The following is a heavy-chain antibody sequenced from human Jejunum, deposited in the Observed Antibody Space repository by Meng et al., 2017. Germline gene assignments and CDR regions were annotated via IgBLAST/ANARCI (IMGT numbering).Heavy chain of an antibody. Sequence: EVQLVGVGGGLVQPGGSLRLSCAASGFTFSISSMSWVRQAPWKGLEWVSTFAANNSTYYAESVKGRFTISRDNSKNTLSLQMNSLRAEDTAVYYCAKLTSFWGQGTLVTVSS. J-gene: IGHJ4*02. D-gene: IGHD3-16*01. CDR2: FAANNST. CDR3: AKLTSF. CDR1: GFTFSISS. V-gene: IGHV3-23*04.